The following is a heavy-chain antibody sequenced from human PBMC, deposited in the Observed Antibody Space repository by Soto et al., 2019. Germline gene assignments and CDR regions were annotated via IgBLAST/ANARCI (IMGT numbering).Heavy chain of an antibody. CDR1: GGGFITYT. D-gene: IGHD3-9*01. CDR3: ARVLKHLRGLRYFGWLPDIDL. Sequence: WWSXRLSCAASGGGFITYTMNLFRHAPGKGLEFVSSISSSSSYIYYADSVKGRFTISRDNAKNSLYLQMNSLRVADTAVYYCARVLKHLRGLRYFGWLPDIDLWGQGTLANV. J-gene: IGHJ4*02. V-gene: IGHV3-21*01. CDR2: ISSSSSYI.